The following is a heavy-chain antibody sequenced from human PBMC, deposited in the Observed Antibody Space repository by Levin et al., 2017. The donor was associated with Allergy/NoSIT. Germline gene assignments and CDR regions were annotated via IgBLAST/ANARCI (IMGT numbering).Heavy chain of an antibody. CDR1: GGTFSSYA. D-gene: IGHD2-15*01. V-gene: IGHV1-69*06. CDR2: IIPIFGTA. J-gene: IGHJ6*02. CDR3: ARWVGAAGGYGMDV. Sequence: ASVKVSCKASGGTFSSYAISWVRQAPGQGLEWMGGIIPIFGTANYAQKFQGRVTITADKSTSTAYMELSSLRSEDTAVYYCARWVGAAGGYGMDVWGQGTTVTVSS.